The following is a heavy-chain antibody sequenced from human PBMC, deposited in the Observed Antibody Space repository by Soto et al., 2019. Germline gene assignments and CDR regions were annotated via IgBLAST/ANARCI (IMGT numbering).Heavy chain of an antibody. CDR3: ASHPRDSSGYWYYFDY. D-gene: IGHD3-22*01. J-gene: IGHJ4*02. CDR1: GFTFSSYR. V-gene: IGHV3-21*01. CDR2: ISSSSSYI. Sequence: EVQLVESGGGLVKPGGSLRLSCEASGFTFSSYRMNWVGQAPGKGLEWVSSISSSSSYIYYADSVKGRFTISRDNAKNSLYLQMNSLRAEDTAVYYCASHPRDSSGYWYYFDYWGQGTLVTVSS.